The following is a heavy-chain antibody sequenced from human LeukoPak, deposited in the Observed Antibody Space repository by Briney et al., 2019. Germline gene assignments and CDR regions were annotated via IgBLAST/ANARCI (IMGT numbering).Heavy chain of an antibody. J-gene: IGHJ3*02. V-gene: IGHV3-11*01. CDR1: GFTFSDYY. Sequence: PGGSLRLSCAASGFTFSDYYMSWVRQAPGKGLEWVSYISSSADTIHYADSVQGRFTISRDNANKSLYLQMNSLRAEDTAVYYCATTQIIGYCSSTSCYGAFDIWGQGTMVTVSS. CDR3: ATTQIIGYCSSTSCYGAFDI. D-gene: IGHD2-2*01. CDR2: ISSSADTI.